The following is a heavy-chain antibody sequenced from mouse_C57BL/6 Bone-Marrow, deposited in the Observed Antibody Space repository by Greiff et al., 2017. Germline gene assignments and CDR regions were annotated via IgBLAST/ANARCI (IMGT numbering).Heavy chain of an antibody. CDR2: IYPRSGNT. Sequence: VQLQPSGAELARPGASVKLSCKASGYTFTSYGISWVKQRTGQGLEWIGEIYPRSGNTYYNEKFKGKATLTADKSSSTAYMELRSLTSEDSAVYFCAGDLYGPGYYFDYWGQGTTLTVSS. J-gene: IGHJ2*01. V-gene: IGHV1-81*01. CDR1: GYTFTSYG. CDR3: AGDLYGPGYYFDY. D-gene: IGHD1-2*01.